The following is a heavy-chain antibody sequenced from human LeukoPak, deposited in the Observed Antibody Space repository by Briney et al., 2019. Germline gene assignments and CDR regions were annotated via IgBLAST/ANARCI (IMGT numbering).Heavy chain of an antibody. D-gene: IGHD6-19*01. CDR2: SRDKASGHTT. CDR3: TRGPRTGWLGNC. CDR1: GFTFSDHY. J-gene: IGHJ4*02. V-gene: IGHV3-72*01. Sequence: PGGSLRLSCAVSGFTFSDHYMDWVRQAPGKGLEWIARSRDKASGHTTEYAASVKGRFTISRDDSKNALYLQMNSLKIEDTAVYYCTRGPRTGWLGNCWGQGTLVTVSS.